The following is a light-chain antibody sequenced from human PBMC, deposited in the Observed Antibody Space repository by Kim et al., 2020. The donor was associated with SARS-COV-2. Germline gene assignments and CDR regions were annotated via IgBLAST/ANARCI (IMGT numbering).Light chain of an antibody. CDR2: GAS. CDR1: QSVSDN. V-gene: IGKV3-15*01. CDR3: QQYNRWPPLT. J-gene: IGKJ4*01. Sequence: PGERVTLTCRASQSVSDNLAWYQQKPGQAPRLLIYGASSRATGIPDRFSGSGSGTEFTLTIRSLQSEDFAVYYCQQYNRWPPLTFGGGTKVDIK.